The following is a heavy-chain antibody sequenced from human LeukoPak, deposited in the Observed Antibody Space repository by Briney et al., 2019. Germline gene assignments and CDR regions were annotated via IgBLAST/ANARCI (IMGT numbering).Heavy chain of an antibody. CDR1: GYTSTSYG. J-gene: IGHJ4*02. CDR3: AREPYYYGAGSYECFDY. D-gene: IGHD3-10*01. V-gene: IGHV1-18*01. Sequence: GASVKVSCTPSGYTSTSYGTSWVRQAPGQGLEWMVWISAYNGNTNYAQELQGRVTMTTDTTTSTADMELRSLRSDDTAVYCCAREPYYYGAGSYECFDYWGQGTLVTVS. CDR2: ISAYNGNT.